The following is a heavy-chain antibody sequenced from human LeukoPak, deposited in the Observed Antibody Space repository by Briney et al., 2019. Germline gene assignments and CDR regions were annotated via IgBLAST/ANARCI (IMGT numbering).Heavy chain of an antibody. CDR3: ARDRLYSSSSEDY. Sequence: GGSLRLSCAASGFTFSSTYMSWVRQAPGKGLEWVSVIYSGGSTYYSDSVTGRFTISRDNSKNTLYLQMNSLRAEDTAVYYCARDRLYSSSSEDYWGQGTLVTVSS. J-gene: IGHJ4*02. CDR2: IYSGGST. V-gene: IGHV3-53*01. CDR1: GFTFSSTY. D-gene: IGHD6-6*01.